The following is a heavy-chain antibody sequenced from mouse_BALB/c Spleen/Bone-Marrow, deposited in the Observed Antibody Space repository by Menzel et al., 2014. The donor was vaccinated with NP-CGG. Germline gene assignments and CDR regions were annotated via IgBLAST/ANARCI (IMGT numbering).Heavy chain of an antibody. J-gene: IGHJ3*01. CDR1: GFTFSDYY. CDR3: ANYYGSTWFAY. D-gene: IGHD1-1*01. CDR2: ISDGGSYT. V-gene: IGHV5-4*02. Sequence: GLVQPGGSLKLSCATSGFTFSDYYMYWVRQTPEKRLEWVATISDGGSYTYYPDSVKGRFTISRDNAKNNLYLQMSSLKSEDTAMYYCANYYGSTWFAYWGQGTLVTVSA.